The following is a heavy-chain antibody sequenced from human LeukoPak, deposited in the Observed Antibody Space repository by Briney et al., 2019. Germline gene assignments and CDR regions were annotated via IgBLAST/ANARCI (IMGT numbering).Heavy chain of an antibody. CDR2: ISGSGGST. CDR1: GLTFSSYA. CDR3: AKARTPSAYYYDSSGYYGGFDY. D-gene: IGHD3-22*01. V-gene: IGHV3-23*01. J-gene: IGHJ4*02. Sequence: GGSLRLSCAASGLTFSSYAMSWVRQAPGKGLEWVSAISGSGGSTYYADSVKGRFTISRDNSKNTLYLQMNSLRAEDTAVYYCAKARTPSAYYYDSSGYYGGFDYWGQGTLVTVSS.